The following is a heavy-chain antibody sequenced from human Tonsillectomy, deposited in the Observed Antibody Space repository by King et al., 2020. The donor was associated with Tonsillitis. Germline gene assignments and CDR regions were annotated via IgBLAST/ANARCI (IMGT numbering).Heavy chain of an antibody. D-gene: IGHD5-18*01. CDR1: GFTFSNYA. CDR2: IDDSGDSS. CDR3: AKAEVDTAMVRNWYFDL. Sequence: VQLVESGGGLVQPGGSLRLSCAASGFTFSNYAMNWVRQAPGKGLEWVSTIDDSGDSSFYADSVQGRFTISRDNYTNTRYLQMNILRPEDTAVYYCAKAEVDTAMVRNWYFDLWGRGTLVTVSS. J-gene: IGHJ2*01. V-gene: IGHV3-23*04.